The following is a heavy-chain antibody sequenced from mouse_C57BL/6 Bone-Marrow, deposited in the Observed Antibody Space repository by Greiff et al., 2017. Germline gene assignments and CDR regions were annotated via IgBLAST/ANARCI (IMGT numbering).Heavy chain of an antibody. CDR1: GYTFTSYW. CDR3: ARYYGPYYYAMDY. J-gene: IGHJ4*01. D-gene: IGHD2-3*01. Sequence: QVQLKQPGAELVKPGASVKLSCKASGYTFTSYWMHWVKQRPGQGLEWIGMIHPNSGSTNYNEKFKSKATLTVDKSSSTAYMQLSSLTSEDSAVYYCARYYGPYYYAMDYWGQGTSGTVSS. CDR2: IHPNSGST. V-gene: IGHV1-64*01.